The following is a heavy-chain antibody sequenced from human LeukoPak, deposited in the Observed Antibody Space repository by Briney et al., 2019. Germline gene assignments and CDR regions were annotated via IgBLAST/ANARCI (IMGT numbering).Heavy chain of an antibody. CDR3: AGRLWRRDGYNLSAFDI. CDR2: MFYSGSA. D-gene: IGHD5-24*01. CDR1: DGSVNSGSDY. V-gene: IGHV4-61*01. Sequence: PSETLSLTCTVSDGSVNSGSDYWTWIRQPPGKGLEWIGYMFYSGSAKYNPSLKSRVTISLDTSKSQFSLKLTSVTAADTAVYYCAGRLWRRDGYNLSAFDIWGQGTMVTVSS. J-gene: IGHJ3*02.